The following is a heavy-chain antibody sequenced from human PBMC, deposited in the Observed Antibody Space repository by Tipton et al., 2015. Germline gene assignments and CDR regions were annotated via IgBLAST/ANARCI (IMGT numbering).Heavy chain of an antibody. CDR3: ARENYHILTGYYTGYDY. CDR1: GFTFSRYN. Sequence: SLRLSCAASGFTFSRYNMNWVRQAPGKGLEWVSSISSRTSYIYYADSVKGRFTISRDNAKNALYLQMNSLRAEDTAMYFCARENYHILTGYYTGYDYWGQGNLVTVSS. CDR2: ISSRTSYI. J-gene: IGHJ4*02. V-gene: IGHV3-21*01. D-gene: IGHD3-9*01.